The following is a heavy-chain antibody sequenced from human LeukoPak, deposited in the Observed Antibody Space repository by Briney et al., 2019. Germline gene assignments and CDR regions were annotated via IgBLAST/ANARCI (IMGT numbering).Heavy chain of an antibody. D-gene: IGHD2-15*01. Sequence: PGGSLRLSCAASGFTFSSYGMHWVRQAPGKGLEWVAFIRYDGSKKYYADSVKGRFTISRDNSKNTLYLQMNSLRAEDTAVYYCAKLVLVVATSDAFDIWGQGTMVTVSS. J-gene: IGHJ3*02. CDR1: GFTFSSYG. V-gene: IGHV3-30*02. CDR2: IRYDGSKK. CDR3: AKLVLVVATSDAFDI.